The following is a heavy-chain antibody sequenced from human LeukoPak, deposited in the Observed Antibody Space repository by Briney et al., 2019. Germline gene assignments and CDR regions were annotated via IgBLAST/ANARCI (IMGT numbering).Heavy chain of an antibody. CDR1: GFTFDDYG. V-gene: IGHV3-48*03. D-gene: IGHD3-3*01. CDR3: ARDHEWSPDY. CDR2: ISSSGKTV. J-gene: IGHJ4*02. Sequence: GGSLRLACAASGFTFDDYGMSWVRQAPGKGLEWVSYISSSGKTVDYADSVKGRFTISRDNAKNSLYLQMNSLRAEDTTVYYCARDHEWSPDYWGQGTLVTVSS.